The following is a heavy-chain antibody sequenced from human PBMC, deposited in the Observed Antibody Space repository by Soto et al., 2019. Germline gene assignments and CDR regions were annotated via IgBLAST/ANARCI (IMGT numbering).Heavy chain of an antibody. CDR1: GFTFSSYA. J-gene: IGHJ6*02. Sequence: QVQLVESGGGVVQPGRSLRLSCAASGFTFSSYAMHWVRQAPGKGLEWVAVISYDGSNKYYADSVKGRFTISRDNSKNTLYLQMNGLRAEDTAVYYCARGITIFGAICGMDVWGQGTTVTVSS. CDR3: ARGITIFGAICGMDV. D-gene: IGHD3-3*01. CDR2: ISYDGSNK. V-gene: IGHV3-30-3*01.